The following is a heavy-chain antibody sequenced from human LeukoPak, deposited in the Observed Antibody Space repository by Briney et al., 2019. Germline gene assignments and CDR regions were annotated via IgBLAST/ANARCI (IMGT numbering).Heavy chain of an antibody. CDR3: AKDLELAPFDY. D-gene: IGHD1-26*01. CDR2: IRSDGSDE. V-gene: IGHV3-30*02. CDR1: GFIFGSYG. Sequence: PGGSLRLSCVTSGFIFGSYGMHWVRQAPGKGLEWVAFIRSDGSDEHYADSVKGRFTISRDNSKDTLYLQMNSLGAEDTAVYYCAKDLELAPFDYWGQGTLVTVSP. J-gene: IGHJ4*02.